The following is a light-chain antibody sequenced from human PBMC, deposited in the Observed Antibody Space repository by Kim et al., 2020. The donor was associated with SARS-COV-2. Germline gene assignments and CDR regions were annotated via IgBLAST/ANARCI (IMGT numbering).Light chain of an antibody. V-gene: IGLV3-19*01. CDR2: GKN. CDR3: NSRDSSGNHLVV. CDR1: RLKSCN. J-gene: IGLJ2*01. Sequence: LGTKVRITCQGDRLKSCNASWYQQKPGQAPVLVMYGKNNRPSGIPDRFSGSSSGNTASLTITGAQAEDEADYYCNSRDSSGNHLVVFGGGTQLTVL.